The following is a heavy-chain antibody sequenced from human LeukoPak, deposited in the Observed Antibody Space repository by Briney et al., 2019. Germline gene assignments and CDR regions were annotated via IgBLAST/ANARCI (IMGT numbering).Heavy chain of an antibody. CDR3: ARGVLWFGESHFDY. CDR2: IYTSGST. Sequence: SETLSLTCTVSGGSISSYYWSWIRQPAGKGLEWIGRIYTSGSTNYNPSLKSRVTMSVDTSKNQFSLKLSSVTAADTAVYYCARGVLWFGESHFDYWGQGTLVTVSS. J-gene: IGHJ4*02. V-gene: IGHV4-4*07. D-gene: IGHD3-10*01. CDR1: GGSISSYY.